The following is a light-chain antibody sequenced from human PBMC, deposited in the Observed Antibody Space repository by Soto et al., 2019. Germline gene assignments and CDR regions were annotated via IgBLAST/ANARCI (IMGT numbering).Light chain of an antibody. V-gene: IGLV6-57*04. CDR3: QSYDSGNYWV. J-gene: IGLJ3*02. CDR1: SGSIASNY. Sequence: NFMLTQPHSVSESPGKTVTISCTRSSGSIASNYVQWYQQRPGSAPTTMIYEDNHRPSGVPDRFSASIDSSSNSASLTISGLKTEDEADYYCQSYDSGNYWVFGGGTKLTVL. CDR2: EDN.